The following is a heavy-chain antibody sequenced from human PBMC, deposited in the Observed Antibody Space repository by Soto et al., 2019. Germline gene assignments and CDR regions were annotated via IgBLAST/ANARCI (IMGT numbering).Heavy chain of an antibody. CDR2: IDTSGTST. Sequence: PGGSLRLSCEASGYTFTNFWMHWVRQVPGKGLVWVSRIDTSGTSTSYADSVKGRFTISRDNAKSTVTLQMNSLRAEDTGVYYCARDSWYIDVWSQGSLVTVSS. J-gene: IGHJ4*02. CDR3: ARDSWYIDV. V-gene: IGHV3-74*01. D-gene: IGHD6-13*01. CDR1: GYTFTNFW.